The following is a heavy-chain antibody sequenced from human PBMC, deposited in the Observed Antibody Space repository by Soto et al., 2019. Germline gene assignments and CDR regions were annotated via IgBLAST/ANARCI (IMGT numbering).Heavy chain of an antibody. D-gene: IGHD3-3*01. V-gene: IGHV3-30-3*01. CDR2: ISYDGSNK. CDR1: GFTFSSYA. J-gene: IGHJ6*02. Sequence: GGSLRLSCAASGFTFSSYAMHWVRQAPGKGLEWVAVISYDGSNKYYADSVKGRFTISRDNSKNTLYLQMNSLRAEDTAVYYCARGDYDFWSGYSGYYYYGMDVWGQGTTVTVSS. CDR3: ARGDYDFWSGYSGYYYYGMDV.